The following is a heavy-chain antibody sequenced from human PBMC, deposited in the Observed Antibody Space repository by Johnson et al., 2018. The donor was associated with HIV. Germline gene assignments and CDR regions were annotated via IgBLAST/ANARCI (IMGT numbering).Heavy chain of an antibody. CDR2: IDWNSGSI. V-gene: IGHV3-9*01. CDR1: GFTFDDYG. J-gene: IGHJ3*02. CDR3: VRVGKYCGYDCHLGVDAFDI. D-gene: IGHD2-21*02. Sequence: VQLVESGGGVVQPGRSLRLSCAASGFTFDDYGMHWVRQAPGKGLEWVSGIDWNSGSIGYADSVKGRFTISRDNAKNSLYLQLNGLRAEDTALYYCVRVGKYCGYDCHLGVDAFDIWGQGTMVTVSS.